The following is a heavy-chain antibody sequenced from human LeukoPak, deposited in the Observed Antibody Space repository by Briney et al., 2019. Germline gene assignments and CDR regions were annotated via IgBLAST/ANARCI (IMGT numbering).Heavy chain of an antibody. CDR3: ARALGATEDY. V-gene: IGHV3-64*02. Sequence: GGSLRLSCAASGLTFSSYAMHWVRQAPGKGLEYVSAISSNGGSTYYADSVKGRFTISRDNSKNTLYLQMGSLRAEDMAVYYCARALGATEDYWGQGTLVTVSS. D-gene: IGHD1-26*01. J-gene: IGHJ4*02. CDR1: GLTFSSYA. CDR2: ISSNGGST.